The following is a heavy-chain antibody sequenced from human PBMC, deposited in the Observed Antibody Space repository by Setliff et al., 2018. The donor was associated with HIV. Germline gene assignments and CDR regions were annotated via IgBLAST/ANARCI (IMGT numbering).Heavy chain of an antibody. CDR3: ARGSNPTGNYDFYFLDV. CDR2: IIPMLRVA. CDR1: GGTFRTYA. D-gene: IGHD1-1*01. V-gene: IGHV1-69*10. J-gene: IGHJ6*03. Sequence: SVKVSCKASGGTFRTYAISWVRQAPGQGLEWMGGIIPMLRVAKYAQNLQDRVTITADKSTGTAYMELSGLRSEDTAVYYCARGSNPTGNYDFYFLDVWGKGTTVTVSS.